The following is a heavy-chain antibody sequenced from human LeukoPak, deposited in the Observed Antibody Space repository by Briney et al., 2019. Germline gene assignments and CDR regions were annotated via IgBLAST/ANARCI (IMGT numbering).Heavy chain of an antibody. J-gene: IGHJ4*02. Sequence: GGSLRLSCAASGFTFSSYAMHWVRQAPGKGLEWVAVISYDGSNKYYADSVKGRFTISRDNAKNTLYLEMSSLRAEDTAVYFCATDQGGLRYWGQGTLVTVSS. D-gene: IGHD3-3*01. CDR3: ATDQGGLRY. CDR2: ISYDGSNK. V-gene: IGHV3-30-3*01. CDR1: GFTFSSYA.